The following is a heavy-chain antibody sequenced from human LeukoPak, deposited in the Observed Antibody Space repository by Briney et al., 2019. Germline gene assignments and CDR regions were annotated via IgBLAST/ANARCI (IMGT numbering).Heavy chain of an antibody. J-gene: IGHJ2*01. CDR3: ARTHIAVALNWYFDL. CDR2: IIPIFRTA. V-gene: IGHV1-69*01. D-gene: IGHD6-19*01. Sequence: IIPIFRTADYAQKFQGRVTITADESTSTAYMELSSLRSEDTAVYYCARTHIAVALNWYFDLWGRGTLVTVSS.